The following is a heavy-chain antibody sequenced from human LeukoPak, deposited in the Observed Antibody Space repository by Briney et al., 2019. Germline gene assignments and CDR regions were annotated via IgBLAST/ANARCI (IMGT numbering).Heavy chain of an antibody. J-gene: IGHJ4*02. D-gene: IGHD3-9*01. CDR1: GCTFISYY. V-gene: IGHV1-46*01. Sequence: ASAKVFCKASGCTFISYYMHWVRRAPGQGLEWMGIINPSGGSTSYAQKFQGRVTMTRDTSTSTVYIELSSLRSEDTAVYYCARHYDIRQGLDYWGQGTLVTVSS. CDR2: INPSGGST. CDR3: ARHYDIRQGLDY.